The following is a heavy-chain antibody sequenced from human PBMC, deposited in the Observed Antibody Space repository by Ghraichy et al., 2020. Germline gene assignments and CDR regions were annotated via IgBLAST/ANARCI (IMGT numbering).Heavy chain of an antibody. V-gene: IGHV3-33*01. CDR1: GFAFRGYA. Sequence: LSLTCAASGFAFRGYAMHWVRQAPGKGLDWLAVIWYDGSNKYYGDSVEGRFTISRDNSKNTLHLQMNSLRAEDTAVYYCARDQKTTALDYWGQGTLVTVSS. CDR3: ARDQKTTALDY. CDR2: IWYDGSNK. D-gene: IGHD4-17*01. J-gene: IGHJ4*02.